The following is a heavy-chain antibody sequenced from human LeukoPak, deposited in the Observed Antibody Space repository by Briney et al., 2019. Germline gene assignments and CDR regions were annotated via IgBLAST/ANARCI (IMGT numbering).Heavy chain of an antibody. CDR2: IKQDGSEK. CDR3: ARDPHTNSWPEYFLH. CDR1: GFTFSNYW. J-gene: IGHJ1*01. Sequence: PGGSLRLSCATSGFTFSNYWMNWVRQAPGKGLEWVTNIKQDGSEKYYVDSVKGRFTISRDNAKNSLFLQMNGLRADDTAVYYCARDPHTNSWPEYFLHWGQGTLVTVSS. V-gene: IGHV3-7*04. D-gene: IGHD6-13*01.